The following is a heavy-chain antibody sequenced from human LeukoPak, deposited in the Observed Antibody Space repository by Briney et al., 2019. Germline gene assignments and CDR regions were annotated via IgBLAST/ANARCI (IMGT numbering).Heavy chain of an antibody. CDR2: IYYTGSP. J-gene: IGHJ4*02. Sequence: PSETLSLTCTASGGSISSGTYYWAWIRQPPGKGLEWIGSIYYTGSPYFNPSLKSRLTLSVDTSKNQFSLKLSSMTAADTAMYYCARDTQLGNGDYVYWGQGTLVIVSS. CDR3: ARDTQLGNGDYVY. CDR1: GGSISSGTYY. V-gene: IGHV4-39*07. D-gene: IGHD4-17*01.